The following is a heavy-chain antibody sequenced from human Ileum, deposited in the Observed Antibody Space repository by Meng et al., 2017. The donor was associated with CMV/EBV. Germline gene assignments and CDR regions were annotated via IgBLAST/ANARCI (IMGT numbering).Heavy chain of an antibody. CDR2: IIPSGGGT. CDR1: ASTFSCSY. J-gene: IGHJ5*02. Sequence: SASTFSCSYLPWVRQPPGPGLELLCIIIPSGGGTSSAHTFQGRVTMTMDTSTSTVYMELSSLRSEYTAVYYCASWQYSSGWLGCFDPWGQGTLVTVSS. D-gene: IGHD6-19*01. V-gene: IGHV1-46*01. CDR3: ASWQYSSGWLGCFDP.